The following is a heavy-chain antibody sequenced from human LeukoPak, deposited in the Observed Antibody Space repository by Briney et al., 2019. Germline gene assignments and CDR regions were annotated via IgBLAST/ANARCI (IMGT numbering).Heavy chain of an antibody. Sequence: PSQTLSLTCTVSGGSISSGDYYWSWIRQPPGKGLEWIGYISSSGRTYYNPSLKSRITVSIDTAKNQFSLKVNSATAADTAVYYCARGQYGSGIVYWGQGTLVTVSS. CDR2: ISSSGRT. CDR3: ARGQYGSGIVY. V-gene: IGHV4-30-4*01. CDR1: GGSISSGDYY. J-gene: IGHJ4*02. D-gene: IGHD3-10*01.